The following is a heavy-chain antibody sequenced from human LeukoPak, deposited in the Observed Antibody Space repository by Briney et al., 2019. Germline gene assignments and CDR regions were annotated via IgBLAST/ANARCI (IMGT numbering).Heavy chain of an antibody. CDR1: GDSVSGNSAS. CDR2: TYYRSKWSN. J-gene: IGHJ4*02. Sequence: SQTLSLTFAFSGDSVSGNSASWNWIRQSPSGGLEWLGRTYYRSKWSNDYAHSVKSRITINPDTSKNEFSLQLDAVAPEDTAVYYCARDPDSSSEWGPFDYWGQGTLVTVSS. V-gene: IGHV6-1*01. D-gene: IGHD6-6*01. CDR3: ARDPDSSSEWGPFDY.